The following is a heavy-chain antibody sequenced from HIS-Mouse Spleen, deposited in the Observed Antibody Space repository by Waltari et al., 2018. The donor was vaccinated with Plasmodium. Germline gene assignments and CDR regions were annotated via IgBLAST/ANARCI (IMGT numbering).Heavy chain of an antibody. CDR2: IKQDGSEK. Sequence: EVQLVESGGGLVQPGGSLSLSGAASGFTFSSYWMSWVRPAPGKGLEWVANIKQDGSEKYYVDSVKGRFTISRDNAKNSLYLQMNSLRAEDTAVYYCASSWYWYFDLWGRGTLVTVSS. J-gene: IGHJ2*01. CDR1: GFTFSSYW. D-gene: IGHD6-13*01. CDR3: ASSWYWYFDL. V-gene: IGHV3-7*01.